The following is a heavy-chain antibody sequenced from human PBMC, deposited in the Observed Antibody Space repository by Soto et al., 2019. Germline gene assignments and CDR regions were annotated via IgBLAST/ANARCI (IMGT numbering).Heavy chain of an antibody. J-gene: IGHJ6*02. V-gene: IGHV3-30-3*01. Sequence: QAPGKGLEWVAVISYDGSNKYYADSVKGRFTISRDNSKNTLYLQMNSLRAEDTAVYFRARDQKRADGMVLWCQVTTFTV. CDR3: ARDQKRADGMVL. CDR2: ISYDGSNK. D-gene: IGHD1-1*01.